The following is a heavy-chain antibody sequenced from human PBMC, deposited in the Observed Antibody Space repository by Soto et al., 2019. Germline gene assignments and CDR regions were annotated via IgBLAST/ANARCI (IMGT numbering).Heavy chain of an antibody. Sequence: GGSLSLSCAASGFTFSSYAMHWVRQAPGKGLEWVAVISYDGSNKYYADSVKGRFTISRDNSKNTLYLQMNSLRAEDTAVYYCTSHHIQLWLDDWFDPWGQGTLVTVSS. D-gene: IGHD5-18*01. J-gene: IGHJ5*02. CDR3: TSHHIQLWLDDWFDP. CDR1: GFTFSSYA. CDR2: ISYDGSNK. V-gene: IGHV3-30-3*01.